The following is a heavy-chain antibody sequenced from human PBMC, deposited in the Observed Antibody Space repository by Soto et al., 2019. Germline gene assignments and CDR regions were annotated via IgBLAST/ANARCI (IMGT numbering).Heavy chain of an antibody. D-gene: IGHD1-7*01. CDR2: ISYDGSNK. CDR1: GFTFSSYG. J-gene: IGHJ4*02. Sequence: QVQLVESGGGVVQPGRSLRLSCAASGFTFSSYGMHWVRQAPGKGLEWVAVISYDGSNKYYADSVKGRFTISRDNSKNTLYLQMNSLRAEDTAVYDCAKLERSERVYNWNSLDDYWGQGTLVTVSS. V-gene: IGHV3-30*18. CDR3: AKLERSERVYNWNSLDDY.